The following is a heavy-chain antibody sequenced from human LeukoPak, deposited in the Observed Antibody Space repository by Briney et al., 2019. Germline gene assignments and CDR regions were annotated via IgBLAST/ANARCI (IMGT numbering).Heavy chain of an antibody. V-gene: IGHV4-4*02. J-gene: IGHJ5*02. Sequence: SETLSLTCAVSGGSIIINNWWSWIRQPPGKGLEWIGYIYYSGTTYYNPSLESRVTISIDTSRNQFSLKLTTMTAADTAVYYCARAFGGVIINGGWFDPWGQGAQVTVSS. D-gene: IGHD3-3*01. CDR3: ARAFGGVIINGGWFDP. CDR2: IYYSGTT. CDR1: GGSIIINNW.